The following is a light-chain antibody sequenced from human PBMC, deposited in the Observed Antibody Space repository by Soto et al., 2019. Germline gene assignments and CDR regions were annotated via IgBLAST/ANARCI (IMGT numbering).Light chain of an antibody. J-gene: IGLJ2*01. CDR1: SSDVGNHNL. CDR2: ETR. CDR3: CSYAGSITFT. V-gene: IGLV2-23*02. Sequence: QSALTQPASVSGSPGQSITISCTGTSSDVGNHNLVSWYQHHPGKAPRLIIFETRKRPSGVSDRFSGSKSGNTASLTISRLQAEDEATYYCCSYAGSITFTFGGGTKLTVL.